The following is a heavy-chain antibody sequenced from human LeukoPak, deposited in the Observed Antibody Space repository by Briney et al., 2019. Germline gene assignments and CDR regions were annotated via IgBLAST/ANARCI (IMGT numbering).Heavy chain of an antibody. CDR1: GFTFSNYV. J-gene: IGHJ4*02. V-gene: IGHV3-48*01. CDR3: ARGARNGLDY. CDR2: ISSSSSTI. D-gene: IGHD4-11*01. Sequence: GGSLRLSCVASGFTFSNYVMNWVRQAPGKGLEWVSYISSSSSTIYYADSVKGRFTISRDNAKNSLYLQMNSLRAEDTAVYYCARGARNGLDYWGQGTLVTVSS.